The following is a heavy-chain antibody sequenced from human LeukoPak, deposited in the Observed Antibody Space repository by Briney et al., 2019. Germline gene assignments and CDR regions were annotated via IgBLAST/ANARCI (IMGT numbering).Heavy chain of an antibody. Sequence: GGSLRLSCAASGFTFNDYGMSWVRQVPGKGLEWVSGINWKGDSASYADSVKGRFTLSRDNAKNSLSLQMNSLRAEDTALYYCAKDRSCTNDICHGDFDYWGQGTLVTVSS. V-gene: IGHV3-20*04. CDR2: INWKGDSA. CDR1: GFTFNDYG. J-gene: IGHJ4*02. CDR3: AKDRSCTNDICHGDFDY. D-gene: IGHD2-8*01.